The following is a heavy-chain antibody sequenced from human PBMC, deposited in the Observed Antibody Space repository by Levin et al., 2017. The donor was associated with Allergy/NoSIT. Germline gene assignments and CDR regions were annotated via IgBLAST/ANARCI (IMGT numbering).Heavy chain of an antibody. Sequence: GGSLRLSCAASGFTFSSYSMNWVRQAPGKGLEWVSSISSSSSYIYYADSVKGRFTISRDNAKNSLYLQMNSLRAEDTAVYYCASISGSYRKTLDYWGQGTLVTVSS. CDR2: ISSSSSYI. J-gene: IGHJ4*02. CDR3: ASISGSYRKTLDY. D-gene: IGHD1-26*01. CDR1: GFTFSSYS. V-gene: IGHV3-21*01.